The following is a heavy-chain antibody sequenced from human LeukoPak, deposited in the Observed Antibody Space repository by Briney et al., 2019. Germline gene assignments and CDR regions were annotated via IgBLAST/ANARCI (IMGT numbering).Heavy chain of an antibody. CDR2: IIPIFGTA. D-gene: IGHD2-15*01. J-gene: IGHJ6*02. CDR3: ARKGSHCSGGSCFYGMDV. V-gene: IGHV1-69*13. Sequence: GASVKVSCKASGGTFSSYAISWVRQAPGQGLEWMGGIIPIFGTANYAQKFQGRVTITADESTSTAYMELSSLRSEDTAVYYCARKGSHCSGGSCFYGMDVWGQGTTVTVSS. CDR1: GGTFSSYA.